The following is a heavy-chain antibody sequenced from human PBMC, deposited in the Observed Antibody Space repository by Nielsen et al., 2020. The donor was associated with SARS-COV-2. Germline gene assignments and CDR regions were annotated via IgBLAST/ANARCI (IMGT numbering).Heavy chain of an antibody. J-gene: IGHJ4*02. Sequence: SETLSLTCAVSGGFISSGGYYWSWIRQHPGKGLEWIGYIDYTGSTYYNPSLKSRLSISVDTSKNQVSLKLSSVTTADAAVYYCARGRLDAEFWGRGTLVTVSS. D-gene: IGHD3-10*01. CDR3: ARGRLDAEF. CDR1: GGFISSGGYY. V-gene: IGHV4-31*11. CDR2: IDYTGST.